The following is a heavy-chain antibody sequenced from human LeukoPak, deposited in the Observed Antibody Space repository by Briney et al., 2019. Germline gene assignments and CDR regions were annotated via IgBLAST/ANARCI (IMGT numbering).Heavy chain of an antibody. J-gene: IGHJ5*02. CDR2: IYYSGST. V-gene: IGHV4-30-4*08. CDR1: GGSISSGDYY. CDR3: AREDVRGVGVDP. Sequence: SETLSLTCTVSGGSISSGDYYWSWIRQPPGKGLEWIGYIYYSGSTYYNPSLKSRVTISVDTSKNQFSLKLSSVTAADTAVYYCAREDVRGVGVDPWGQGTLVTVSS. D-gene: IGHD3-10*01.